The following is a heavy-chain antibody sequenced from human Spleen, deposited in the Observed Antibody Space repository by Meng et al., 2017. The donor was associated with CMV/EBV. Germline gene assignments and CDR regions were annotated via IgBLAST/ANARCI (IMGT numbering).Heavy chain of an antibody. CDR2: IRSKAYGGTT. V-gene: IGHV3-49*04. Sequence: GESLKISCTASGFTFGDYAMSWVRQAPGKGLEWVGFIRSKAYGGTTEYAASVKDRFSISRDDSKSIAYLQMNSLQTEDTAVYYCTSEYLLGYCSSTSCPYFDYWGQGTLVTVSS. CDR1: GFTFGDYA. D-gene: IGHD2-2*01. J-gene: IGHJ4*02. CDR3: TSEYLLGYCSSTSCPYFDY.